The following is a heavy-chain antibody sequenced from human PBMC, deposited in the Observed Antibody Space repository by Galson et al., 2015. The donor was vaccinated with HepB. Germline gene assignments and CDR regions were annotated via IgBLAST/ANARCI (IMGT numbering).Heavy chain of an antibody. CDR1: GYSFTSYW. CDR3: ARLNYYDSSGYYPPYYFDY. D-gene: IGHD3-22*01. Sequence: QSGAEVKKPGESLKISCKGSGYSFTSYWIGWVRQMPGKGLEWMGIIYPGDSDTRYSPSFQGQVTISADKSISTAYLQWSSLKASDTAMYYCARLNYYDSSGYYPPYYFDYWGKGPRSPSPQ. J-gene: IGHJ4*03. V-gene: IGHV5-51*01. CDR2: IYPGDSDT.